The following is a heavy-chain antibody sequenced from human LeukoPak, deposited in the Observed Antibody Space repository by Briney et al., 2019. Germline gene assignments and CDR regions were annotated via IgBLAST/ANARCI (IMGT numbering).Heavy chain of an antibody. J-gene: IGHJ5*02. D-gene: IGHD3-22*01. Sequence: GGSLRLSCAASGFTFSSYAMHWVRQAPGKGLEWVAVISYDGSNKYYADSVKGRFTISRDNSKNTLYLQMNNLRAEDTAVYYCAGDLYYDSSGYYYGWFDPWGQGTLVTVSS. V-gene: IGHV3-30-3*01. CDR2: ISYDGSNK. CDR1: GFTFSSYA. CDR3: AGDLYYDSSGYYYGWFDP.